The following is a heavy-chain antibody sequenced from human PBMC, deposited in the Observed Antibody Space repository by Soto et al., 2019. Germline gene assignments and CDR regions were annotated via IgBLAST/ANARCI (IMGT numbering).Heavy chain of an antibody. CDR2: INHSGST. Sequence: SETLSLTCAVYGGSFSGYYWSWIRQPPGKGLEWIGEINHSGSTNYNPSLKSRVTISVDTSKNQFSLKLSSVTAADTTVYYCARDDDDYGDYLDAFDIWGQGTMVTVSS. CDR1: GGSFSGYY. D-gene: IGHD4-17*01. V-gene: IGHV4-34*01. CDR3: ARDDDDYGDYLDAFDI. J-gene: IGHJ3*02.